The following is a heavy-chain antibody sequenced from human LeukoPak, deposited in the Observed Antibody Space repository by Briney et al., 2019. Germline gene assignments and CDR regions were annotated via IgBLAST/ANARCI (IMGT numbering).Heavy chain of an antibody. Sequence: SETLSLTCAVSGASISGSGYYWSWIRQPAGKGLEWIGRINTSGSTNYNPSLKSRVTMSVDTSKNQFSLRLRSVTAADTAVYYCARDPYGSGPDVWGKGTTVTISS. CDR3: ARDPYGSGPDV. CDR1: GASISGSGYY. V-gene: IGHV4-61*02. J-gene: IGHJ6*04. D-gene: IGHD3-10*01. CDR2: INTSGST.